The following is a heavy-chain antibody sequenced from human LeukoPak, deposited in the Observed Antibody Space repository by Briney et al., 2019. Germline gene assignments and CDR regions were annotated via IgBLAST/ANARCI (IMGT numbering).Heavy chain of an antibody. CDR3: ARSRSYYPADY. Sequence: GGSLRLSCAASGFTFSSYGMNWVRQAPGKRLEWVSYISSSSDSIYYADSVKGRFTISRDNGENSLYLQMSSLRAEDTAVYYCARSRSYYPADYWGQGTPVTVSS. J-gene: IGHJ4*02. CDR1: GFTFSSYG. V-gene: IGHV3-48*01. D-gene: IGHD1-26*01. CDR2: ISSSSDSI.